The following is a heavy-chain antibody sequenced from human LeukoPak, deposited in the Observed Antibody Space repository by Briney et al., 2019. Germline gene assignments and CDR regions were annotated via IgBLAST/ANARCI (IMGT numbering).Heavy chain of an antibody. J-gene: IGHJ5*02. CDR2: ISGSTSTI. D-gene: IGHD3-16*01. Sequence: HPGGSLRLSCAASGFTFSSYSMNWVRQAPGKGLEWVSYISGSTSTIYYADSVKGRFTVSRDNAKNSLYLQMNSLRAEDTAVYYCARSLGTYWGKDFLNWFDPWGQGTLVTVSS. CDR1: GFTFSSYS. CDR3: ARSLGTYWGKDFLNWFDP. V-gene: IGHV3-48*04.